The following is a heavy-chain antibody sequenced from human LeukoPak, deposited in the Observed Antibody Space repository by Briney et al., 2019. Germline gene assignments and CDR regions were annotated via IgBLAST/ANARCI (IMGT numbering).Heavy chain of an antibody. CDR1: GFRFSSSG. CDR3: AKSSAGITWFDP. CDR2: TRFDDSYK. Sequence: GSLRLSCAASGFRFSSSGMHWVRQAPGKGPEWVAFTRFDDSYKAYGDSVKGRFTISRDNSKNTLYLQMDSLRSDDTAVYYCAKSSAGITWFDPWGQGTLVTVSS. V-gene: IGHV3-30*02. J-gene: IGHJ5*02. D-gene: IGHD1-1*01.